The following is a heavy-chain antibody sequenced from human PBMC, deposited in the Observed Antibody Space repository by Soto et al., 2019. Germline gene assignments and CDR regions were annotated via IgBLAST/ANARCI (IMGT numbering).Heavy chain of an antibody. J-gene: IGHJ2*01. V-gene: IGHV1-18*01. CDR1: GGTLSGDA. CDR3: ARGPGDYDWYFDL. CDR2: ISAYNGNT. D-gene: IGHD4-17*01. Sequence: GASVKGSCKASGGTLSGDAVSWVRQAPGQGLEWMGGISAYNGNTNYAQKLQGRVTMTTDTSTSTAYMELRSLRSDDTAVYYCARGPGDYDWYFDLWGRGTLVTVSS.